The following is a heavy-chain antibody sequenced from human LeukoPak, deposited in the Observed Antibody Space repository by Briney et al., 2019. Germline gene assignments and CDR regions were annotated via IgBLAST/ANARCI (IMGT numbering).Heavy chain of an antibody. J-gene: IGHJ4*02. Sequence: PGRSLRLSCAASGFTFDDYAMHWVRQAPGKGLEWVSGISWNSGSIGYADSVKGRFTISRDNAKNSLYLQMNSLRAEDTASYYCAKDMGPVVGDFGFDYWGQGTLVTVSS. V-gene: IGHV3-9*01. D-gene: IGHD2-15*01. CDR2: ISWNSGSI. CDR1: GFTFDDYA. CDR3: AKDMGPVVGDFGFDY.